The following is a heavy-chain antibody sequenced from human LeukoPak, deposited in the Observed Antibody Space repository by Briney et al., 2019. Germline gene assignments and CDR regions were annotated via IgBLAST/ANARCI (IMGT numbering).Heavy chain of an antibody. J-gene: IGHJ4*02. Sequence: SETLSLTCTVSGGSISSGGYYRSWIRQHPGKGLEWIGYIYYSGSTYYNPSLKSRVTISVDTSKNQFSLKLSSVTAADTAVYYCARNLLGLQGKVDYWGQGTLVTVSP. CDR2: IYYSGST. D-gene: IGHD5-24*01. V-gene: IGHV4-31*03. CDR3: ARNLLGLQGKVDY. CDR1: GGSISSGGYY.